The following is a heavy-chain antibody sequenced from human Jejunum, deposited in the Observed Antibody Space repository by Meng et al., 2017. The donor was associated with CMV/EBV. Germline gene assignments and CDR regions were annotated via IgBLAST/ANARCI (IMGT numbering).Heavy chain of an antibody. CDR2: IHYSGSA. J-gene: IGHJ4*02. Sequence: SGGSVTRDDDCGSWIRKPPGKGLESIGFIHYSGSANYNPSLMSRVTISLDTSKNQFSLRLTSVTAADTAVYYCATSPGYPREFGYWGQGTLVTVSS. CDR3: ATSPGYPREFGY. D-gene: IGHD3-10*01. V-gene: IGHV4-61*08. CDR1: GGSVTRDDDC.